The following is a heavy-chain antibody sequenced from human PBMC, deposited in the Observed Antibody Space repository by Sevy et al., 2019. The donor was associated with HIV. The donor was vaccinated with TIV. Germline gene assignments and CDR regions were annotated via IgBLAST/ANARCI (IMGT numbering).Heavy chain of an antibody. Sequence: ASVKVSCMASGYTFTSYGISWVRQAPGKGLEWLGWISGYDGKKNYAQKVQGRVTMNTDTLTTTAYMELRGLRIDDTAGYYCARDRRVYDSSFGRADFWAQGTLVTVSS. CDR3: ARDRRVYDSSFGRADF. V-gene: IGHV1-18*01. J-gene: IGHJ4*02. CDR2: ISGYDGKK. CDR1: GYTFTSYG. D-gene: IGHD3-22*01.